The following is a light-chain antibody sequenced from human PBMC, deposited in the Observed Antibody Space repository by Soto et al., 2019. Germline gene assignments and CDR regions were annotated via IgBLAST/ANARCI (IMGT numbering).Light chain of an antibody. V-gene: IGKV1-27*01. CDR3: QKYDRVPWT. CDR2: AAS. J-gene: IGKJ1*01. CDR1: QGISNY. Sequence: DIQMTQSPSSLSASVGDRVTITCRASQGISNYLAWYQQKAGRVPTLLIYAASTVRSGVPSRFSGSGSGTEFTLTISSLQPEDVATYYCQKYDRVPWTFGQGTKVEIK.